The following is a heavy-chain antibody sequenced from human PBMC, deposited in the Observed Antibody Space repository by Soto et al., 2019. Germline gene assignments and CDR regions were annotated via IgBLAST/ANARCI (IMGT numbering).Heavy chain of an antibody. J-gene: IGHJ4*02. V-gene: IGHV3-48*01. CDR3: ARYCSVGSCYSQIDY. CDR1: GFTFSSYS. D-gene: IGHD2-15*01. Sequence: EVQLVESGGGLVQPGGSLRLSCAASGFTFSSYSMNWVRQAPGKGLEWVSYISSSSSTIYYADSVKGRFTISRDNAKNSLYLQMNSLRAEDTAVYYCARYCSVGSCYSQIDYWGQGTLVTVSS. CDR2: ISSSSSTI.